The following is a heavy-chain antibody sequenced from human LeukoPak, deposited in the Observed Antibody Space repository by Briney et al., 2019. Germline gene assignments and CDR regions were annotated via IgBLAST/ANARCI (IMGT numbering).Heavy chain of an antibody. CDR1: GYSITSDYQ. CDR3: ARGVAY. CDR2: IHHSGTT. J-gene: IGHJ4*02. Sequence: TSETLSLTCTVSGYSITSDYQWGWIRLPPGKGLEWIGSIHHSGTTYYNPSLKSRVTISVDTSNNQFSLNLNSVTAADTAVYYCARGVAYWGQGTLVTVSS. V-gene: IGHV4-38-2*02.